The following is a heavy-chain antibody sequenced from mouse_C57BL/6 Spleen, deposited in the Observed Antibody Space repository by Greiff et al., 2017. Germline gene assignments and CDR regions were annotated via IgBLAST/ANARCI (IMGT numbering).Heavy chain of an antibody. CDR3: ARWGWGVALPDFDV. CDR1: GYTFTSYW. CDR2: INPSNGGT. D-gene: IGHD1-1*01. J-gene: IGHJ1*03. V-gene: IGHV1-53*01. Sequence: VQLQQPGTELVKPGASVKLSCKASGYTFTSYWMHWVKQRPGQGLEWIGNINPSNGGTNYNEKFKSKAPLTVDKSSSTAYMQLSSLTSEDSAVYDCARWGWGVALPDFDVWGTGTTVTVSS.